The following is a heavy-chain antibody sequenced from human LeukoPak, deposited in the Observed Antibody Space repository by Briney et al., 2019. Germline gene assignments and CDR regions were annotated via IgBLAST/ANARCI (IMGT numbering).Heavy chain of an antibody. V-gene: IGHV3-7*01. J-gene: IGHJ4*02. Sequence: GGSLRLSCAASGFTFSSYWMSWVRLAPGKGLEWVANIKQDGSEKYYVDSVKGRFTISRDNAKNSLYLQMNSLRAEDTAVYYCARGRTTVTFETDYWGQGTLVTVSS. CDR1: GFTFSSYW. D-gene: IGHD4-17*01. CDR2: IKQDGSEK. CDR3: ARGRTTVTFETDY.